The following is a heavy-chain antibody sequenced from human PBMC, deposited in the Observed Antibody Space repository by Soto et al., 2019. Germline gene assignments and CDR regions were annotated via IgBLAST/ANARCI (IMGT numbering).Heavy chain of an antibody. D-gene: IGHD6-13*01. CDR1: GFTFSSYE. Sequence: GSLRLSCAASGFTFSSYEMNWVRQAPGKGLEWVSYISSSGSTIYYADSVKGRFTISRDNAKNSLYLQMNSLRAEDTAVYYCARDGLDKQLVRRDFDLWGRGTLVTVSS. J-gene: IGHJ2*01. V-gene: IGHV3-48*03. CDR2: ISSSGSTI. CDR3: ARDGLDKQLVRRDFDL.